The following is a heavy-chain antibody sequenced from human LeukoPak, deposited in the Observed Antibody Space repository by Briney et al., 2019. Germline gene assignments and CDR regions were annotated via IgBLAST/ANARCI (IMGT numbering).Heavy chain of an antibody. D-gene: IGHD2-2*01. V-gene: IGHV1-18*01. J-gene: IGHJ4*02. CDR2: ISAYNGNT. CDR1: GYTFTSYG. Sequence: ASVKVSCKASGYTFTSYGISWVRQAPGQRLEWMGWISAYNGNTNYAQKLQGRVTMTTDTSTSTAYMELRSLRSDDTAVYYCARGLYCGLASCYRGDFDSWGQGTLVTVSS. CDR3: ARGLYCGLASCYRGDFDS.